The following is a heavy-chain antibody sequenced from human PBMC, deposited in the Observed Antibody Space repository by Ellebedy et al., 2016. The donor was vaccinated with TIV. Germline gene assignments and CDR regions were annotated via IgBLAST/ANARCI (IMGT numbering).Heavy chain of an antibody. CDR2: LSSYNGNT. J-gene: IGHJ6*02. V-gene: IGHV1-18*04. CDR3: ASGEEWSSRGALDV. D-gene: IGHD3-3*01. Sequence: AASVKVSCKASGYTFTSYGISWVRQAPGRGLEWMGWLSSYNGNTKYAQKFQGRVTMTTDTSTSTTYMELRGLRSDDTALYYCASGEEWSSRGALDVWGQGTTVTVSS. CDR1: GYTFTSYG.